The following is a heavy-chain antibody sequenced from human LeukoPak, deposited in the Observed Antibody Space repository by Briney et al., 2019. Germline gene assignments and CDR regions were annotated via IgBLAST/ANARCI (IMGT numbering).Heavy chain of an antibody. CDR2: ISSSSSTI. CDR3: ARAGSEGPPYYFDY. CDR1: GFTFSSYS. D-gene: IGHD3-10*01. Sequence: GGSLRLSCAASGFTFSSYSMNWVRQAPGKGLEWVSYISSSSSTIYYADSVKGRFTISRDNAKNSLYLQMNSLRAEDTALYYCARAGSEGPPYYFDYWGQGTLVTVSS. J-gene: IGHJ4*02. V-gene: IGHV3-48*04.